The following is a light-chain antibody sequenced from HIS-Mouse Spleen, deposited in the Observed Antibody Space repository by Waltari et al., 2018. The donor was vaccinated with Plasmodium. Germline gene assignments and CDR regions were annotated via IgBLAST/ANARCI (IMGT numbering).Light chain of an antibody. J-gene: IGKJ4*01. CDR1: QSVSSY. CDR3: QQRSNWPRVLT. CDR2: DAS. Sequence: EIVLTQSPATLSLSPGERATLSCRASQSVSSYLAWYQQKPGQAPRLLIYDASNRAPGIPARFRGSGSGTDFTLTISSLEPEDFAVYYCQQRSNWPRVLTFGGGTKVEIK. V-gene: IGKV3-11*01.